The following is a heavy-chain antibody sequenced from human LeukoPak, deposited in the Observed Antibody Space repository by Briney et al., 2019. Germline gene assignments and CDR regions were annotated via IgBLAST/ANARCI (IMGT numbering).Heavy chain of an antibody. Sequence: SETLSLTCTVSGGSISSSSYYWGWIRQPPGKGLEWIGSIYYSGSTYYNPSLKSRVTISVDTSKNQFSLKLSSVTAADTAVYYCARDGGVAVSGPPGYWGQGTLVTVSS. D-gene: IGHD6-19*01. CDR3: ARDGGVAVSGPPGY. V-gene: IGHV4-39*02. J-gene: IGHJ4*02. CDR2: IYYSGST. CDR1: GGSISSSSYY.